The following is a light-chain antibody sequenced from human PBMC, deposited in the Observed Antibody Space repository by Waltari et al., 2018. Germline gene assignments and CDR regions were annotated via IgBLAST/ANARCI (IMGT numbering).Light chain of an antibody. CDR1: QSISSW. V-gene: IGKV1-5*03. J-gene: IGKJ4*01. CDR3: QQYNSSLT. Sequence: DIQMTPSPSTLSASVGDRVTITCRASQSISSWLAWYQQKPGKAPKLLIYKASSLESGVPARFSGSGSGTEFTLTISSLQPDDFATYYCQQYNSSLTFGGGTKVEIK. CDR2: KAS.